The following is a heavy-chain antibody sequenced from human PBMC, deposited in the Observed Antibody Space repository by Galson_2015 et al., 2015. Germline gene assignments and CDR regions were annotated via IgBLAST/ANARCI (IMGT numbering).Heavy chain of an antibody. V-gene: IGHV4-59*13. CDR1: GGSMTSYY. J-gene: IGHJ5*02. Sequence: TLSLTCNVSGGSMTSYYWSWIRQPPGKRLEWIGYVYYSGSTNYNPALKRRVTISVDTSKNQISLRLTSVTAADTAVYYCARGPPRDYGDYDWFDPWGQGTLVIVSS. CDR3: ARGPPRDYGDYDWFDP. CDR2: VYYSGST. D-gene: IGHD4-17*01.